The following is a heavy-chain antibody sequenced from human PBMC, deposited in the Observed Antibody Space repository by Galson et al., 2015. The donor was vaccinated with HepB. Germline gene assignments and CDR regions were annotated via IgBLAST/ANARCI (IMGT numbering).Heavy chain of an antibody. CDR3: AKGPYDFWSGYYSDY. D-gene: IGHD3-3*01. V-gene: IGHV3-23*01. CDR1: GFTFSSYA. CDR2: ISGSGGST. J-gene: IGHJ4*02. Sequence: SLRLSCAASGFTFSSYAMSWVRQAPGKGLEWVSAISGSGGSTYYADSVKGRLTISRDNSKNTLYLQMNSLRAEDTAVYYCAKGPYDFWSGYYSDYWGQGTLVTVSS.